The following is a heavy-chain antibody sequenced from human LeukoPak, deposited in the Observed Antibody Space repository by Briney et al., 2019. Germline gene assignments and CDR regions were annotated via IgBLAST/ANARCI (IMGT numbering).Heavy chain of an antibody. CDR1: GGSISSYY. CDR3: ARAGLGTYYDILTGYHYYYYMDV. CDR2: IYYSGST. J-gene: IGHJ6*03. D-gene: IGHD3-9*01. Sequence: SETLSLTCTVSGGSISSYYWSWIRQPPGKGLEWIGYIYYSGSTNYNPSLKSRVTISVDTSKNQFSLKLSSVTAADTAVYYCARAGLGTYYDILTGYHYYYYMDVWGKGTTVTVSS. V-gene: IGHV4-59*01.